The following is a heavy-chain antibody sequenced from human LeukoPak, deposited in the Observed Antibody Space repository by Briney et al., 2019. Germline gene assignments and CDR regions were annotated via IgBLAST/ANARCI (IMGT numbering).Heavy chain of an antibody. Sequence: PGGSLRLSCAASGFPFSSYSMTWVRQAPGKGLEWVSVIYSGGSTYYADSVKGRFTISRDNSKNTLYLQMNSLRAEDTAVYYCARDILSQGPDAFDIWGQGTMVTVSS. CDR1: GFPFSSYS. J-gene: IGHJ3*02. CDR3: ARDILSQGPDAFDI. CDR2: IYSGGST. D-gene: IGHD2/OR15-2a*01. V-gene: IGHV3-53*01.